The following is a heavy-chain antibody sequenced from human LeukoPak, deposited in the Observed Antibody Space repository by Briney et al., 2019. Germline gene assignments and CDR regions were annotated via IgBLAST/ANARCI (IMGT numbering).Heavy chain of an antibody. V-gene: IGHV3-15*01. J-gene: IGHJ3*02. CDR2: IKSKTDGGAI. CDR3: ATHIPWDI. D-gene: IGHD2-21*01. CDR1: GFTFSNSW. Sequence: GGSLRLSCVASGFTFSNSWMIWVRQAPGKGLEWVGRIKSKTDGGAIDYAAPVKGRFSISRDDSKDTMLLQMDNLKSDDTAVYYCATHIPWDIWGPGTMVTVSS.